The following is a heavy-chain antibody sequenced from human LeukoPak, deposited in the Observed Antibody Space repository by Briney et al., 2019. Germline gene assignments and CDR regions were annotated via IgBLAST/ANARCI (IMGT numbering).Heavy chain of an antibody. J-gene: IGHJ4*02. Sequence: GASVKVSCKASGYTFISSGMSWVRQAPGQGLEWMGWISTYNTNINYAQKLQGRVTMTTDTSTSTAYMELRSLRSDDTAVYYCAREAPQGGGASEWGQGTLVTVSS. V-gene: IGHV1-18*01. D-gene: IGHD4/OR15-4a*01. CDR1: GYTFISSG. CDR3: AREAPQGGGASE. CDR2: ISTYNTNI.